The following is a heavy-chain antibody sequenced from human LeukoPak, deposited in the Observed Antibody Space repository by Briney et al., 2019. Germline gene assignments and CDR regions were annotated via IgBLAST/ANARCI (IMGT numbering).Heavy chain of an antibody. V-gene: IGHV3-74*01. J-gene: IGHJ4*02. CDR2: INSDGSWT. Sequence: GGSLRLSCAASGNYWMHWVRQAPGKGLVWVSHINSDGSWTSYADSVKGRFTISKDNAKNTVYLQMNSLRAEDTAVYYCARGGYYYETSASDYWGQGTLVTVSS. D-gene: IGHD3-22*01. CDR3: ARGGYYYETSASDY. CDR1: GNYW.